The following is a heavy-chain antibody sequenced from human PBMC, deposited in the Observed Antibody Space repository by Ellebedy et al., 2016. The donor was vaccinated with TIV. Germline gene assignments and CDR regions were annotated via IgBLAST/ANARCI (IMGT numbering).Heavy chain of an antibody. Sequence: GGSLRLSXAASGFTFSSYSMNWVRQAPGKALEWVSSISSSSSYIYYADSVKGRFTISRDNAKNSLYLQMNSLRAEDTAVYYCARCSGGSCYRSMPPYYYYGMDVWGQGTTVTVSS. CDR1: GFTFSSYS. D-gene: IGHD2-15*01. J-gene: IGHJ6*02. CDR2: ISSSSSYI. V-gene: IGHV3-21*01. CDR3: ARCSGGSCYRSMPPYYYYGMDV.